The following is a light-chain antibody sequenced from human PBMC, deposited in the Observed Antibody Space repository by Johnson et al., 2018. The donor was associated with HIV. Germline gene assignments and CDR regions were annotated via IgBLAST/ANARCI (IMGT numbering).Light chain of an antibody. Sequence: QSVLTQPPSVSAAPGQKVTISCSGSSSNIGNNYVSWYQQLPGTAPKLLIYENNKLPSGIPDRFSGSKSGTSASLGITGLPTWDEADYYCGTWDSSLSAYVFGTGTKVTVL. CDR2: ENN. V-gene: IGLV1-51*02. CDR3: GTWDSSLSAYV. J-gene: IGLJ1*01. CDR1: SSNIGNNY.